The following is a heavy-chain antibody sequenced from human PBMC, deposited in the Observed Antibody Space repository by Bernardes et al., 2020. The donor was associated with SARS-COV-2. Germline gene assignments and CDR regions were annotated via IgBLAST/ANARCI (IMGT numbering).Heavy chain of an antibody. CDR1: GISFSNYA. V-gene: IGHV3-23*01. D-gene: IGHD2-15*01. CDR3: AKCVVGYYAVDV. J-gene: IGHJ6*02. CDR2: ITRNGDIT. Sequence: GGSLRLSCVASGISFSNYAMSWVRQAPGRGLEWVSVITRNGDITYYADSVKGRFTISRDNSKNTLFLQMNSLRAEDTAVYYCAKCVVGYYAVDVWGQGTTVTVSS.